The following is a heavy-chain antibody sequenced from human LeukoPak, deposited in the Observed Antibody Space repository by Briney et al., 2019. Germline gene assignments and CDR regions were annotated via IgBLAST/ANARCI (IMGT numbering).Heavy chain of an antibody. CDR3: AIPYYDLWSVYYPFDY. Sequence: GESLKISCKGSGYSFTSYWIGWVRQMPGKGLEWMGIIYPGDSDTRYSPSFQGQVTTSADKSISTAYLQWSSLKASDTAMYYCAIPYYDLWSVYYPFDYWGQGTLVTVSS. V-gene: IGHV5-51*01. CDR2: IYPGDSDT. J-gene: IGHJ4*02. D-gene: IGHD3-3*01. CDR1: GYSFTSYW.